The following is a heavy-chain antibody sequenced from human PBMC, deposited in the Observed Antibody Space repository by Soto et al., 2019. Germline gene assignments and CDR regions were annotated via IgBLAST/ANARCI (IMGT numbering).Heavy chain of an antibody. CDR3: ARVLYDILTGYYSPFDY. Sequence: ASVKVSCKASGYTFTSYGISWVRQAPGQGLEWMGWISAYNGNTNYAQKLQGRVTMTTDTSTSTAYMELRSLRSDDTAVYYCARVLYDILTGYYSPFDYWGQGTLVTVSS. J-gene: IGHJ4*02. CDR2: ISAYNGNT. CDR1: GYTFTSYG. D-gene: IGHD3-9*01. V-gene: IGHV1-18*01.